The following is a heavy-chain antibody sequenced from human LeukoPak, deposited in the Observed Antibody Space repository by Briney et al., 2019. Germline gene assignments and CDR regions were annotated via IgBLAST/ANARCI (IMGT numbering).Heavy chain of an antibody. CDR3: ARDAGTLYYDSGSYYNVAGGGMDV. CDR2: IIPMSGTT. D-gene: IGHD3-10*01. V-gene: IGHV1-69*13. CDR1: GGSFINYG. Sequence: ASVKVSCKTSGGSFINYGISWVRQASGQGLEWMGGIIPMSGTTNYAQKFQGRVAISADVSMSTSYMELSSLRSEDTAMYYCARDAGTLYYDSGSYYNVAGGGMDVWGKGTTVTVSS. J-gene: IGHJ6*04.